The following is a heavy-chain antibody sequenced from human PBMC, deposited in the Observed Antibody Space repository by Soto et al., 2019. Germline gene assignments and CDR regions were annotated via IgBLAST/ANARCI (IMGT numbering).Heavy chain of an antibody. CDR3: ARSPWDIVLMVYAAGYGMDV. Sequence: ASVKVSCKASGYTFTSYGISWVRQAPGQGLEWMGWISAYNGNTNYAQKLQGRVTMTTDTSTSTAYMELRSLRSDDTAVYYCARSPWDIVLMVYAAGYGMDVWGQGTTVTVSS. J-gene: IGHJ6*02. V-gene: IGHV1-18*01. D-gene: IGHD2-8*01. CDR1: GYTFTSYG. CDR2: ISAYNGNT.